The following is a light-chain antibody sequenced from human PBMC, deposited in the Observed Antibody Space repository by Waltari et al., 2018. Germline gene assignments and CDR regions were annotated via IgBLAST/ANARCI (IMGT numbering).Light chain of an antibody. J-gene: IGLJ2*01. CDR1: THDVGGYYY. V-gene: IGLV2-11*01. Sequence: QSALTQPRSVSGSPGQSVTIPCTGTTHDVGGYYYVSWYQHHPGKAPKLLIFDVIKRPSGVPDRFSGSKSGNTASLTISGLQAEDEADYYCCSYAGSYTVVFGGGTRLTVL. CDR2: DVI. CDR3: CSYAGSYTVV.